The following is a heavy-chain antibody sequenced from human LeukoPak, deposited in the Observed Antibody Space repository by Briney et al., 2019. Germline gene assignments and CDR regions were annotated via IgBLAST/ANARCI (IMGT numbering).Heavy chain of an antibody. CDR1: GFTFSIYE. J-gene: IGHJ2*01. V-gene: IGHV3-48*03. Sequence: PGGSLRLSCAAYGFTFSIYEMNWVRQAPGRGLEWISYIDTSGTTTYYADSVKGRCTISRDNGKNSMYLQMHSLRAEDTAVYYCARQDPPSRREPHWYFDLWGRGTLVTVSS. CDR2: IDTSGTTT. D-gene: IGHD1-26*01. CDR3: ARQDPPSRREPHWYFDL.